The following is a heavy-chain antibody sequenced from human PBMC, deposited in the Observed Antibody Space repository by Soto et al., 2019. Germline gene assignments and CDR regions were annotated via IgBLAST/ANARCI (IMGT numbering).Heavy chain of an antibody. CDR2: ISYDGSNK. D-gene: IGHD3-10*01. Sequence: QVQLVGSGGGVVQPGRSLRLSCAASGFTFSSYGRHWVRQAPGKGLEWVAVISYDGSNKYYADSVKGRFTISRDNSKNTQYLQMHSLRAEDTAVYYCAKGGSHAFDIWGQGTMVTVSS. CDR3: AKGGSHAFDI. CDR1: GFTFSSYG. J-gene: IGHJ3*02. V-gene: IGHV3-30*18.